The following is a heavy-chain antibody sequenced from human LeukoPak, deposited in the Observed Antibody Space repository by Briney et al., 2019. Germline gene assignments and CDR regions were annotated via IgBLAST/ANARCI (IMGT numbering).Heavy chain of an antibody. V-gene: IGHV4-59*01. D-gene: IGHD3-3*01. CDR3: ARGSIAIFGVVAFGFDP. CDR2: IYYTGST. J-gene: IGHJ5*02. CDR1: GGSIPSYY. Sequence: SVTLSLTCTVSGGSIPSYYWSWIRQPAGKGLEWIGYIYYTGSTNYNPSLKSRVTISVDTSKNQFSMKLNSVTAEDTAMYYCARGSIAIFGVVAFGFDPWGQGTLVTVSS.